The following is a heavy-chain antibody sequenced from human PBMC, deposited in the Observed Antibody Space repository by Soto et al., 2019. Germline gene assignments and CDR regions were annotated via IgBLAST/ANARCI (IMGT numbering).Heavy chain of an antibody. V-gene: IGHV2-5*02. CDR1: GFSLSTSGVG. Sequence: QITLKESGPPLVKPTQTLTLTCTFSGFSLSTSGVGVGWIRQPPGKALEWLALISWDDDKRYSPSLKSRLTLTKDTSKNQVVLIMTNMDPVDTATYYCARATASYYDSSGYAFDIWGQGTMVTVSS. D-gene: IGHD3-22*01. CDR2: ISWDDDK. CDR3: ARATASYYDSSGYAFDI. J-gene: IGHJ3*02.